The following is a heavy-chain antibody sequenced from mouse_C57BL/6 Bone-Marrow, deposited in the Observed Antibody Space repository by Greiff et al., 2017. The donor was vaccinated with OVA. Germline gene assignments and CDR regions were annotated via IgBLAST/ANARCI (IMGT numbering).Heavy chain of an antibody. CDR2: IYRGDGDT. V-gene: IGHV1-82*01. J-gene: IGHJ1*03. CDR3: ARSRLRRYFDV. CDR1: GYAFSSSW. D-gene: IGHD2-4*01. Sequence: VQLQQSGPELVKPGASVKISCKASGYAFSSSWMNWVKQRPGKGLEWIGRIYRGDGDTNYNGKFKGKATLTADKASSTAYMQLSSLTSEDSAVYFCARSRLRRYFDVWGTGTTGTVSS.